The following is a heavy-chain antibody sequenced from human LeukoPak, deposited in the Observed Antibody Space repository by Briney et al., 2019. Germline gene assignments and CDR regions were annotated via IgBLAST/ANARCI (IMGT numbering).Heavy chain of an antibody. Sequence: PGGSLRLSCAASGFTFSSNYMSWVRQAPGKGLEWVSVIYSGGSTYYSDSVKGRFTISRDNSKNTLYLQINSLRAEDTAVYYCARDRTYYYGSGSPDYYYYGMDVWGQGTTVTVSS. CDR1: GFTFSSNY. CDR3: ARDRTYYYGSGSPDYYYYGMDV. J-gene: IGHJ6*02. V-gene: IGHV3-66*01. CDR2: IYSGGST. D-gene: IGHD3-10*01.